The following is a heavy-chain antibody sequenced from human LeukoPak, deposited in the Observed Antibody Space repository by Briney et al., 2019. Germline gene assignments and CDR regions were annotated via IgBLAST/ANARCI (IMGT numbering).Heavy chain of an antibody. J-gene: IGHJ4*02. Sequence: ASVKVSCKASGYTFTSYGISWVRQAPGQGLEWMGWINPNSGGTNYAQKFQGRVTMTRDTSISTAYMELSRLRSDDTAVYYCARDFYYDSSGYHDYWGQGTLVTVSS. CDR1: GYTFTSYG. V-gene: IGHV1-2*02. D-gene: IGHD3-22*01. CDR2: INPNSGGT. CDR3: ARDFYYDSSGYHDY.